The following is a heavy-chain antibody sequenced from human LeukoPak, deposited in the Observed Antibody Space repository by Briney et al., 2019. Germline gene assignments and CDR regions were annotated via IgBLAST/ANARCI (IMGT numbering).Heavy chain of an antibody. V-gene: IGHV4-38-2*02. CDR1: GYSISSGYY. CDR3: ARGTPYGYGGNAPFDY. D-gene: IGHD4-23*01. Sequence: SETLSLTCTVSGYSISSGYYWGWIRQPPGKGLEWIGSIYHSGSTYYNPSLKSRVTISVDTSKNQFSLKLSSVTAAGTAVYYCARGTPYGYGGNAPFDYWGQGTLVTVSS. CDR2: IYHSGST. J-gene: IGHJ4*02.